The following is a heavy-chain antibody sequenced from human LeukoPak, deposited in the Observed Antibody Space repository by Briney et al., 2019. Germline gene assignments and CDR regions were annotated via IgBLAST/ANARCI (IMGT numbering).Heavy chain of an antibody. J-gene: IGHJ5*02. CDR2: ISGSGGST. CDR3: ARGGDYQLLDNWFDP. V-gene: IGHV3-23*01. CDR1: GFTFSSYG. D-gene: IGHD2-2*01. Sequence: GGSLRLSCAASGFTFSSYGMSWVRQAPGKGLEWVSAISGSGGSTYYADSVKGRFTISRDNSKNTLYLQMNSLRSEDTAVYYCARGGDYQLLDNWFDPWGQGTLVTVSS.